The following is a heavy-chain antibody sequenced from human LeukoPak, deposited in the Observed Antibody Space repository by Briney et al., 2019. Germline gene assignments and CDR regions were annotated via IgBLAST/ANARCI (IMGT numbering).Heavy chain of an antibody. V-gene: IGHV3-23*01. CDR3: ARGGLRLVRGREVDY. Sequence: WGSLRLSCAASGFTFSTYAMTWVRHAPAKGRDSFSAISGSGGTTYYADSVRGRFTISRDNSKNTLYLQMNSLRADDTAVYYCARGGLRLVRGREVDYWGQGTLVTVSS. CDR2: ISGSGGTT. J-gene: IGHJ4*02. CDR1: GFTFSTYA. D-gene: IGHD6-19*01.